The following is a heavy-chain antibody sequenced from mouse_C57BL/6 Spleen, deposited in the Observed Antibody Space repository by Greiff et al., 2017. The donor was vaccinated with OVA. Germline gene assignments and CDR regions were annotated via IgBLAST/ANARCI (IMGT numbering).Heavy chain of an antibody. Sequence: EVQLQQSGPELVKPGASVKIPCKASGYTFTDYNMDWVKQSHGKSLEWIGDINPNNGGTIYNQKFKGKATLTVDKSSSTAYMELRSLTSEDTAVYYCAIEGLYGYDGLFAYWGQGTLVTVSA. D-gene: IGHD2-2*01. CDR1: GYTFTDYN. J-gene: IGHJ3*01. CDR3: AIEGLYGYDGLFAY. V-gene: IGHV1-18*01. CDR2: INPNNGGT.